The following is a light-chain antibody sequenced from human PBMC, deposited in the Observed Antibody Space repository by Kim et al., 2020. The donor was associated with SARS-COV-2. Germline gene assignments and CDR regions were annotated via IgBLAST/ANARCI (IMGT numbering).Light chain of an antibody. Sequence: SAAPGQTVPTSCSGINSNFVSWYQHLPGAAPKLLIFDNTKRPSGIPDRFSGSKSGTSATLGITGLQTGDEADYYCGTWDNSLSTVVFGTGTKVTVL. CDR3: GTWDNSLSTVV. CDR2: DNT. CDR1: NSNFV. V-gene: IGLV1-51*01. J-gene: IGLJ1*01.